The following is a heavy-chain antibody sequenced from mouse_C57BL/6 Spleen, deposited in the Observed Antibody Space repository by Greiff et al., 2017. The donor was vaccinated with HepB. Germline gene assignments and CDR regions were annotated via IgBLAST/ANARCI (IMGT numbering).Heavy chain of an antibody. CDR3: ARSSNWEGDYAMDY. V-gene: IGHV7-3*01. D-gene: IGHD4-1*01. Sequence: EVQRVESGGGLVQPGGSLCLSCAASGFTFTDYYMSWVRQPPGKALEWLGFIRNKANGYTTEYSASVKGRFTISRDNSQSILYLQMNALRAEDSATYYCARSSNWEGDYAMDYWGQGTSVTVSS. CDR2: IRNKANGYTT. CDR1: GFTFTDYY. J-gene: IGHJ4*01.